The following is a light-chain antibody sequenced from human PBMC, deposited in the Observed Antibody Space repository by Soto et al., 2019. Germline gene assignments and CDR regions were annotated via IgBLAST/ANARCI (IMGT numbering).Light chain of an antibody. CDR1: QSVSSN. J-gene: IGKJ3*01. V-gene: IGKV3-15*01. Sequence: EIVMTQSPATLSVSPGERATLSCRASQSVSSNLAWYQQKPGQAPRLLIYGASTRATGIPARFSGSGSGTEFTLTISSLQPEDFATYYCQQSYSTLFTFGPGTKVDIK. CDR3: QQSYSTLFT. CDR2: GAS.